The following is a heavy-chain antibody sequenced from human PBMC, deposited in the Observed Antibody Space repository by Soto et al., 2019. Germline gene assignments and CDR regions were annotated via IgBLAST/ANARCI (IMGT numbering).Heavy chain of an antibody. J-gene: IGHJ6*02. CDR3: ASDIAAASRVYGMDV. D-gene: IGHD6-13*01. Sequence: PSETLSLTCAVSGGSISSSNWWSWVRQPPGEGLEWIGEIYHSGSTNYNPSLKSRVTISVDKSKNQFSLKLSSVTAADTAVYYCASDIAAASRVYGMDVWGQGTTVTVSS. CDR2: IYHSGST. CDR1: GGSISSSNW. V-gene: IGHV4-4*02.